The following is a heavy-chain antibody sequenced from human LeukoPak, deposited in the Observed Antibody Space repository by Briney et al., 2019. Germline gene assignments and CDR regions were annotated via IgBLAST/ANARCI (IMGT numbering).Heavy chain of an antibody. CDR2: IYHSGST. CDR1: GYSISSGYY. Sequence: SETLSLTCTVSGYSISSGYYWGWIRQPPGKGLEWIGSIYHSGSTYYNPSLKSRVTISVDTSKNQFSLKLSSVTAADTAVYYCASRGVSSSDYYDSSGYYLDRLFDYWGQGTLVTVSS. V-gene: IGHV4-38-2*02. J-gene: IGHJ4*02. CDR3: ASRGVSSSDYYDSSGYYLDRLFDY. D-gene: IGHD3-22*01.